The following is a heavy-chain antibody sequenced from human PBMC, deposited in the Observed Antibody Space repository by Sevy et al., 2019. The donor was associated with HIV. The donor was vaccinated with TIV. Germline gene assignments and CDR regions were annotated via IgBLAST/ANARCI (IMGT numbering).Heavy chain of an antibody. CDR3: ARPESSGYYYYYAMDV. Sequence: GGSLRLSCAASGFSFSSYAMHWVRQAPGKGLEWVAVISYDGRNKYYGDSVKGRFTISRDISKNTLYLQMNSLRAEDTAVYYSARPESSGYYYYYAMDVWGQGTTVTVSS. V-gene: IGHV3-30*04. CDR2: ISYDGRNK. D-gene: IGHD3-22*01. CDR1: GFSFSSYA. J-gene: IGHJ6*02.